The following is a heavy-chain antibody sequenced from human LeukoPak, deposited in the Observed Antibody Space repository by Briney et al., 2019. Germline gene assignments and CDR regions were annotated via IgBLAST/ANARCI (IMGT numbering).Heavy chain of an antibody. CDR1: GYTFSDYY. V-gene: IGHV1-2*02. D-gene: IGHD1-26*01. CDR2: INPNSAAT. Sequence: ASVKVSCKTSGYTFSDYYTHWVRQAPGQGLEWMGWINPNSAATNYAQRFQGRVTMTRDTSISTAFMELSRLTSDDTAVYYCARVRGGNNYHFDYWGQGTLVTVSP. CDR3: ARVRGGNNYHFDY. J-gene: IGHJ4*02.